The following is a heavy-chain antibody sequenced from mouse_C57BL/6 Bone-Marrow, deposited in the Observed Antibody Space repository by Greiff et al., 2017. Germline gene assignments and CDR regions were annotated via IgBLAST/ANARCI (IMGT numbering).Heavy chain of an antibody. Sequence: EVKLVESGGDLVKPGGSLKLSCAASGFTFSSYGMSWVRQTPDNRLEWVATISSGGSYTYYPDSVKGRFTISRDNAKNTLYLQMSSLKSEDTAMYYCARQGRGYAMDYWGQGTSVTVSS. CDR1: GFTFSSYG. V-gene: IGHV5-6*02. CDR2: ISSGGSYT. CDR3: ARQGRGYAMDY. J-gene: IGHJ4*01.